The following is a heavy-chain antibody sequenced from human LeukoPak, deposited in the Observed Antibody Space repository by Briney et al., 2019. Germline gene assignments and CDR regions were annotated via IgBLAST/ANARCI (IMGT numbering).Heavy chain of an antibody. J-gene: IGHJ4*02. CDR3: AREYYDSSDYPRQHYFDY. D-gene: IGHD3-22*01. Sequence: PGRSLRLSCAASGFTFITYGMHWVRQAPGKGLGWVALIWYDGSYKYYADSVKGRFTISRDNSKNTLYLQMNSLRAEDTAVYYCAREYYDSSDYPRQHYFDYWGQGTLVTVSS. CDR1: GFTFITYG. CDR2: IWYDGSYK. V-gene: IGHV3-33*01.